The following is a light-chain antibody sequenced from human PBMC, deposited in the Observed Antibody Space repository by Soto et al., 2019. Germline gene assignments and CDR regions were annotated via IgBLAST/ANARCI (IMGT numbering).Light chain of an antibody. V-gene: IGKV3-20*01. J-gene: IGKJ2*01. Sequence: EIVLTQSPGTLSLSPGERATLSCRASQTVSNSYLAWYQQKPDQAPRLLIHGASNRATGIPDRFSGSGSGTDFTLTISRLEPEDFAVYYCQQYGSSPRTFGQGTKLEIK. CDR2: GAS. CDR3: QQYGSSPRT. CDR1: QTVSNSY.